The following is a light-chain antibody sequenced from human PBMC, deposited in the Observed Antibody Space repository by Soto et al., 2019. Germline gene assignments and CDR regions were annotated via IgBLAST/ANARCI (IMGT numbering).Light chain of an antibody. CDR1: QSISSW. Sequence: DIQMTQSPSTLSASVGDRVTITCRASQSISSWLDWYQQKPGKAPKLLIYDASSLESGVPSRFSGSGSGTDFTLTISSLQPDDFATYYCQQYNSYPWTFGQGTKVERK. J-gene: IGKJ1*01. CDR2: DAS. CDR3: QQYNSYPWT. V-gene: IGKV1-5*01.